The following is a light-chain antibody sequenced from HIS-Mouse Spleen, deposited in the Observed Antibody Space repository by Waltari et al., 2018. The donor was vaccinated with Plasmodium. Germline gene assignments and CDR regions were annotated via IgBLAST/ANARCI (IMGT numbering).Light chain of an antibody. J-gene: IGLJ2*01. CDR2: EVS. CDR3: SSYAGSNKLV. Sequence: QSALTQPPSASGSPGQSVTISCTGTSSDVGGYNYVSRYPQHPGKAPKPMIYEVSKRPSGVPVPFSGCKSGNAASLTVSGLQAEDEADYYCSSYAGSNKLVFGGGTKLTVL. CDR1: SSDVGGYNY. V-gene: IGLV2-8*01.